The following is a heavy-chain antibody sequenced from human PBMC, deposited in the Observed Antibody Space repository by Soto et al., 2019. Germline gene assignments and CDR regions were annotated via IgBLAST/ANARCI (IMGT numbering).Heavy chain of an antibody. Sequence: ASVKVSCKASGGTFSSYAINWVRQAPGQGLEWMGGIIPIFGTANYAQKFQGRVTITADESTSTAYMELSSLRSEDTAVYYCARSPGERFLEWLGYWGFDPWGQGTLVTVSS. CDR3: ARSPGERFLEWLGYWGFDP. V-gene: IGHV1-69*13. J-gene: IGHJ5*02. D-gene: IGHD3-3*01. CDR1: GGTFSSYA. CDR2: IIPIFGTA.